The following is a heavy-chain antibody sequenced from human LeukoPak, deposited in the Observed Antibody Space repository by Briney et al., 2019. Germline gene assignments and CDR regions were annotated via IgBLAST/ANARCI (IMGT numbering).Heavy chain of an antibody. V-gene: IGHV3-7*01. Sequence: GGSLRLSCAASGFIFTNYYMSWVRQAPGKGLEWVANINEDGSDEYYVDSVKGRFTISRDNPKNSLYLLMNNLRAEDTAVYYCARTLVDYWGQGALVTVSS. CDR3: ARTLVDY. CDR2: INEDGSDE. CDR1: GFIFTNYY. J-gene: IGHJ4*02.